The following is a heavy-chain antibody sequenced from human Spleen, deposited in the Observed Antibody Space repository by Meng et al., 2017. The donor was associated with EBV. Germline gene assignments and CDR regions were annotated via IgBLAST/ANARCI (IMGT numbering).Heavy chain of an antibody. Sequence: QVQLQESGPGLVKPSETLSLTCVVSGGSITSTNWWSWVRQPPGKGLEWIGETHHGGNTNYNTSLQSRVTISVDKSKSQFSLQLTSVTAADTALYYCASHLVTPGTRGFDHWGPGILVTVSS. J-gene: IGHJ4*02. CDR3: ASHLVTPGTRGFDH. D-gene: IGHD6-13*01. CDR2: THHGGNT. V-gene: IGHV4-4*02. CDR1: GGSITSTNW.